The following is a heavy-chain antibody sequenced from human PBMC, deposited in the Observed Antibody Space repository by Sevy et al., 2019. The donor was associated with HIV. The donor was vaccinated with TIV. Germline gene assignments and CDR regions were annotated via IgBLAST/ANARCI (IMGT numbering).Heavy chain of an antibody. CDR1: GFTFNDYN. J-gene: IGHJ5*02. CDR3: ARAAGWFDA. CDR2: ISTSTSTTTI. V-gene: IGHV3-11*01. Sequence: GGSLRLSCAASGFTFNDYNLSWIRQAPGKGLEWVSYISTSTSTTTIYYADSEKGRFTISRDNAKNSIYLQMNSLRVDDTAVYYCARAAGWFDAWGQRTLVTVSS.